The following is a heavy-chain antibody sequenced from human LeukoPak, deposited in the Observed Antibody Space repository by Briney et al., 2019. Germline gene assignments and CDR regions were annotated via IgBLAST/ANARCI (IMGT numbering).Heavy chain of an antibody. CDR2: IYYSGST. Sequence: SETLSLTCTVSGGSISSYYWSWIRQPPGKGLEWIGYIYYSGSTNYNPSLKSRVTISVDTSKNQFSLKLSSVTAADTAVYYRARAGGYSYGYYYFDYWGQGTLVTVSS. J-gene: IGHJ4*02. CDR3: ARAGGYSYGYYYFDY. D-gene: IGHD5-18*01. CDR1: GGSISSYY. V-gene: IGHV4-59*01.